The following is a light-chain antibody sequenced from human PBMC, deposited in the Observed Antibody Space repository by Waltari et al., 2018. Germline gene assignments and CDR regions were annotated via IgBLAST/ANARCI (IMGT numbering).Light chain of an antibody. V-gene: IGLV2-14*02. CDR1: TGEVGGYHP. CDR3: SSYTGRVYV. J-gene: IGLJ1*01. Sequence: QSALTQPASVSGSPGQSITISCTGTTGEVGGYHPVSWYHPHHAKAPKLILYEVTKRPSGVSNRVSGSKSGNTASLTISGLQTEDEADYYCSSYTGRVYVFGTGTKVTVL. CDR2: EVT.